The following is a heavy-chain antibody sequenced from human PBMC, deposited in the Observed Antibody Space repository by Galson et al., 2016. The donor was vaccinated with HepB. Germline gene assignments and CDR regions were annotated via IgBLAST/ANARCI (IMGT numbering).Heavy chain of an antibody. V-gene: IGHV3-33*01. D-gene: IGHD2-2*01. Sequence: SLRLSCAASGFIFSRHDMHWVRQVQGKGLEWVAVIWYDGTNKYYGDSVKGRFTISRENSKNTMYLQMNRLRAEDTAVYYCARGAYAEGVFDFWGPGTLVAVSS. J-gene: IGHJ4*02. CDR1: GFIFSRHD. CDR3: ARGAYAEGVFDF. CDR2: IWYDGTNK.